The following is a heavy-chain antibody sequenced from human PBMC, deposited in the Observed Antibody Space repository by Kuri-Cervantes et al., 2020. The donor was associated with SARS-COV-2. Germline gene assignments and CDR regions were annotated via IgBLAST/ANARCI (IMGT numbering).Heavy chain of an antibody. V-gene: IGHV1-69*10. CDR3: AADMAYCGGDCYSNYYYYYGMDV. Sequence: SVKVSCKASGYTFTGYYMHWVRQAPGQGLEWMGWIIPILGIANYAQKFQGRVTITADKSTSTAYMELSSLRSEDTAVYYCAADMAYCGGDCYSNYYYYYGMDVWGQGTTVTVSS. D-gene: IGHD2-21*02. CDR1: GYTFTGYY. CDR2: IIPILGIA. J-gene: IGHJ6*02.